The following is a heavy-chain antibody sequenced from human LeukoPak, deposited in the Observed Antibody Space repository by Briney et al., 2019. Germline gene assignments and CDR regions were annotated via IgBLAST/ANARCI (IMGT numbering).Heavy chain of an antibody. CDR3: ARRSLVLGYFDY. D-gene: IGHD3-10*01. Sequence: ASVKLSCKASGYTFTSYDIDWVRQATGQAREWLGWMNPNSGNPRYAQKFQGRVTMTRNTSISTAYMELSSLRSEDTAVYYCARRSLVLGYFDYWGQGTLVTVSS. V-gene: IGHV1-8*01. CDR1: GYTFTSYD. CDR2: MNPNSGNP. J-gene: IGHJ4*02.